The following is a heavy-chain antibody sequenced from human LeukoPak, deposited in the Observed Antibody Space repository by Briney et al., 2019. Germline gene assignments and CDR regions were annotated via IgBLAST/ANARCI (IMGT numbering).Heavy chain of an antibody. V-gene: IGHV5-51*01. CDR3: ARAGYSSSWAYPHPFDY. D-gene: IGHD6-13*01. Sequence: GESLKISCKGSGYSFTNYWIGWVRQMPGKGLEWMGIIYPGDSDTSYSPSFQGQVTISADKSISTAYLQWSSLKASDTAVYYCARAGYSSSWAYPHPFDYWGQGTLVTVSS. J-gene: IGHJ4*02. CDR2: IYPGDSDT. CDR1: GYSFTNYW.